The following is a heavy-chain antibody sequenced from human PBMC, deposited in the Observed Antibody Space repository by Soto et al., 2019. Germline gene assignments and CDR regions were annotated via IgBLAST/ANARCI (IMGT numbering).Heavy chain of an antibody. D-gene: IGHD2-2*02. V-gene: IGHV3-11*01. CDR3: ARDLVPAAIAHYYYYGMDV. CDR2: ISSSGSTI. J-gene: IGHJ6*02. Sequence: GGSLRLSCAASGFTFSDYYMSWIRQAPGKGLEWVSYISSSGSTIYYADSVKGRFTISRDNAKNSLYLQMNSLRAEDTAVYYCARDLVPAAIAHYYYYGMDVWGQGTTVTVSS. CDR1: GFTFSDYY.